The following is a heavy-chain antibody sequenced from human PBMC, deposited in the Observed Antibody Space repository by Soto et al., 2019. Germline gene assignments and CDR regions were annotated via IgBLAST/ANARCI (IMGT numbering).Heavy chain of an antibody. Sequence: QITLKESGPTLVKPTQTLTLNCTFSGFSLTSGVVGVGWIRQPPGEALEWLALIYWNDEQYYNPSLRNRLTITRDTSKNQLVLTRTHRDPVDTATYYGAHRLPGTSGYVVWGQGTKVTVSS. CDR3: AHRLPGTSGYVV. CDR2: IYWNDEQ. V-gene: IGHV2-5*01. J-gene: IGHJ6*02. CDR1: GFSLTSGVVG. D-gene: IGHD6-13*01.